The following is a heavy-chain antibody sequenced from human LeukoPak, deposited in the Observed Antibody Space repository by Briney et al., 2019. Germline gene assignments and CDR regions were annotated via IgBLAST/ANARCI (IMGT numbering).Heavy chain of an antibody. V-gene: IGHV4-59*01. D-gene: IGHD6-13*01. CDR3: ARVYYSNSYDYWYFDL. CDR1: GGSFSSYY. Sequence: SETLSLTCAVYGGSFSSYYWSWIRQPPGKGLEWIGCIFYSGSTNYNPSLKSRVTISVDTSKNQFSLKLSSVTAADTAVYYCARVYYSNSYDYWYFDLWGRGTLVTVSS. CDR2: IFYSGST. J-gene: IGHJ2*01.